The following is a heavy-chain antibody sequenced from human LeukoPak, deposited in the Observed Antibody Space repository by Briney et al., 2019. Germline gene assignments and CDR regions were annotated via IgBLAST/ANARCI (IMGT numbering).Heavy chain of an antibody. D-gene: IGHD3-10*01. CDR1: GYTFTSYD. CDR2: MNPNSGNT. J-gene: IGHJ4*02. Sequence: GASVKVSCKASGYTFTSYDINWVRQATGQGLEWMGWMNPNSGNTGYAQKFQGRVTMTRNTSISTAYMELSSLRSDDTAVYYCARAHGAITMVRGVIPFDYWGQGTLVTVSS. V-gene: IGHV1-8*01. CDR3: ARAHGAITMVRGVIPFDY.